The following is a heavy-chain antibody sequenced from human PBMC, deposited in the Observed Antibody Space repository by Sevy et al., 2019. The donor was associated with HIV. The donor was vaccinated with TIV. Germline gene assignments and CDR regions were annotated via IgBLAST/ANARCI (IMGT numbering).Heavy chain of an antibody. CDR2: FDPEDDET. V-gene: IGHV1-24*01. D-gene: IGHD3-22*01. J-gene: IGHJ4*02. CDR3: ATTKDYYETSGYPVDY. CDR1: GYTLTEFA. Sequence: ASVKVSCKVSGYTLTEFAMHWVRQAPGKGLEWMGTFDPEDDETMYAQKFQGRLTLTQDTSTDTAYMELSSRRSEDTAVYYCATTKDYYETSGYPVDYWGQGTLVTVSS.